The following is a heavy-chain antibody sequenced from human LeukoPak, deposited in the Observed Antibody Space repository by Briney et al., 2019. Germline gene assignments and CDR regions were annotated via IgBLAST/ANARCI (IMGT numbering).Heavy chain of an antibody. D-gene: IGHD3-22*01. CDR1: GYTFTNYG. J-gene: IGHJ4*02. CDR2: ISGNNGDT. Sequence: ASVKVSCKASGYTFTNYGISWVRQAPGQGLEWMGWISGNNGDTNYAQKFQGRVTMTTDTSTSTAYMELRSLRSDDTAVYYCARPDYYDSSGDYGNKFDYWGQGTLVTVSS. CDR3: ARPDYYDSSGDYGNKFDY. V-gene: IGHV1-18*01.